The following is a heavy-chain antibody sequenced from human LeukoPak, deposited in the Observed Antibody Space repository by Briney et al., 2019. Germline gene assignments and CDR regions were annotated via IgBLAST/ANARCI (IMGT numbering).Heavy chain of an antibody. V-gene: IGHV1-46*01. CDR1: GYTFTSYY. J-gene: IGHJ4*02. D-gene: IGHD3-3*01. Sequence: ASVKVSCKASGYTFTSYYMLWVRQAPGQGLEWMGIINPSGGSTSYAQKFQGRVTMTRDTSTSTVYMELSSLRSEDTAVYYCARDPTGEWLMRYYFDYWGQGTLVTVSS. CDR2: INPSGGST. CDR3: ARDPTGEWLMRYYFDY.